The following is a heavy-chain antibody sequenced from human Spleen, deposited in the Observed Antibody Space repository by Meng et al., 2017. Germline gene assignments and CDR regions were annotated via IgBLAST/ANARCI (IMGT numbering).Heavy chain of an antibody. CDR1: GGSFSDYY. CDR2: INHSGST. CDR3: ARGPTTMAHDFDY. Sequence: QLLSVGAVLLKPSETLSLPCVVSGGSFSDYYWSWIRQPPGKGLEWIGEINHSGSTNYNPSLEGRATISVDTSQNNLSLKLSSVTAADSAVYYCARGPTTMAHDFDYWGQGTLVTVSS. J-gene: IGHJ4*02. V-gene: IGHV4-34*01. D-gene: IGHD4-11*01.